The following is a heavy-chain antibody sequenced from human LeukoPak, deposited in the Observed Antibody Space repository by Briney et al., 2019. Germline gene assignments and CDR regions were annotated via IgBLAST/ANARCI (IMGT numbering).Heavy chain of an antibody. CDR1: GGTFSSYV. CDR2: IIPILGIA. Sequence: SVKVSCKASGGTFSSYVISWVRQAPGQWLEWMGRIIPILGIANYAQKFQGRVTITADKSTSTAYMELSSLRSEDTAVCYCARVGDSSGWYAGDYWGQGTLVTVSS. V-gene: IGHV1-69*04. D-gene: IGHD6-19*01. J-gene: IGHJ4*02. CDR3: ARVGDSSGWYAGDY.